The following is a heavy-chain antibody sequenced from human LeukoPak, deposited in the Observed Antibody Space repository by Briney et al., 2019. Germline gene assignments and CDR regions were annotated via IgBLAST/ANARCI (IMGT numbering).Heavy chain of an antibody. CDR2: IYPGDSDT. J-gene: IGHJ6*02. Sequence: GESLKISCKGSGYSFTNYWIGWVRQKPGKGLEWMGNIYPGDSDTRYSPSFQGQVTISVDKSISTAYLQWSSLKASDTATYYCARTNYYSSGSSDVWGQGTTVTVSS. CDR1: GYSFTNYW. CDR3: ARTNYYSSGSSDV. V-gene: IGHV5-51*01. D-gene: IGHD3-10*01.